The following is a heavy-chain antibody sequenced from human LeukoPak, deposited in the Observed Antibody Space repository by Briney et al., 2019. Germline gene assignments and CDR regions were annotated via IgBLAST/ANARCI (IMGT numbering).Heavy chain of an antibody. D-gene: IGHD2-2*01. CDR1: GGTFSSYA. V-gene: IGHV1-69*04. CDR3: ARGGSIVVVPAATYYGMDV. CDR2: IIPIFGIA. Sequence: ASVKVSCNASGGTFSSYAISWVRQAPGQGLEWMGRIIPIFGIANYAQKFQGRVTITADKSTSTAYMELSSLRSEDTAVYYCARGGSIVVVPAATYYGMDVWGQGTTVTVSS. J-gene: IGHJ6*02.